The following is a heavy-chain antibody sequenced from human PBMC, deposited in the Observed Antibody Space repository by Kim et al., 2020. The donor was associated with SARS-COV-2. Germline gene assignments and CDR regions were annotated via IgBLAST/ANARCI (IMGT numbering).Heavy chain of an antibody. CDR1: GFTFSSYG. CDR2: IWYDGSNK. J-gene: IGHJ6*02. V-gene: IGHV3-33*06. Sequence: GGSLRLSCVTSGFTFSSYGMHWVRQAPGKGLEWVAIIWYDGSNKFYADSVKGRFTIYRDDSRQTLFLQMNRVKAEDTAVYYCAKDNFGDYVDYYYHSGLDVWGQGTTVTVSS. D-gene: IGHD4-17*01. CDR3: AKDNFGDYVDYYYHSGLDV.